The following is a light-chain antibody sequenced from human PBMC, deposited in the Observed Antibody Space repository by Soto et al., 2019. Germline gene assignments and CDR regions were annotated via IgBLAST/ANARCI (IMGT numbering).Light chain of an antibody. J-gene: IGLJ3*02. CDR3: AAWDDGLNGQGV. Sequence: QAVVTQPPSASGTPGQRVTISCSGSSSNIGSNAVSWYQQLPGTAPKLLIYSNNQRPSWVPDRFSGSKSATSASLAISGLQSEDEADYYCAAWDDGLNGQGVFGGGTKVTVL. CDR1: SSNIGSNA. CDR2: SNN. V-gene: IGLV1-44*01.